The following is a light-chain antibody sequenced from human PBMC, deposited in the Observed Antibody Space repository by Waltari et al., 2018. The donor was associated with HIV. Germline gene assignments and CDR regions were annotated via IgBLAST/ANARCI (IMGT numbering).Light chain of an antibody. CDR2: DDR. CDR3: QVWDGSSDHWV. V-gene: IGLV3-21*02. Sequence: SYVLTQPPSVSVAPGQTARITCWGDNIGTKSVQWYQQNPGQAPVLVVYDDRDRPSGIPERFSGSNSGNTATLTVSRVEVGDEADYYCQVWDGSSDHWVFGGGTKLTVL. CDR1: NIGTKS. J-gene: IGLJ3*02.